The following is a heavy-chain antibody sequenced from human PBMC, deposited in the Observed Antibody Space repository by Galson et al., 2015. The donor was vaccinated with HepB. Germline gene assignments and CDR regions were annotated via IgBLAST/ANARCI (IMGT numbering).Heavy chain of an antibody. J-gene: IGHJ5*02. D-gene: IGHD2-2*01. V-gene: IGHV3-30*04. CDR3: ARGRGESTSHCSAPGLCNWFDP. CDR1: GFTFSSYA. Sequence: SLRLSCAASGFTFSSYAMHWVRQAPGKGLEWVAVISYDGSNKYYADSVKGRFTISRDNSKNTLYLQMNSLRAEDTAVYYCARGRGESTSHCSAPGLCNWFDPWGQGTLVTVSS. CDR2: ISYDGSNK.